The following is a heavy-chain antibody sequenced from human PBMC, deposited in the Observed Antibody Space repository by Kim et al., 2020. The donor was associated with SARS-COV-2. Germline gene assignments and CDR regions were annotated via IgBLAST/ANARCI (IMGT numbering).Heavy chain of an antibody. V-gene: IGHV5-51*01. CDR2: IYPGDSDT. J-gene: IGHJ6*02. D-gene: IGHD3-10*01. CDR1: GYSFISYW. CDR3: ARLFYYYGSQKAQKGSGGMYV. Sequence: GESLKISCEGSGYSFISYWIGWVRQMPGKGLEWMGIIYPGDSDTRYSPSFQGQVTISADKSISTAYLQWSSLKASDTAMYYCARLFYYYGSQKAQKGSGGMYVWGQGTTVTVSS.